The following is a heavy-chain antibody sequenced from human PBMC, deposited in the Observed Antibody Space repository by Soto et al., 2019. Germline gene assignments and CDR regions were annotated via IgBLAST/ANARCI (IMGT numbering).Heavy chain of an antibody. Sequence: ASVKVSCKASGYTFTSYYMHWVRQAPGQGLEWMGIINPSGGSTSYAQKLKGRVTMTRDTSTSTVYMELSSLSSEDTAVFYFARDIWPIVVVVAATGDAFDIWGQGTMVTVSS. CDR1: GYTFTSYY. D-gene: IGHD2-15*01. V-gene: IGHV1-46*03. J-gene: IGHJ3*02. CDR2: INPSGGST. CDR3: ARDIWPIVVVVAATGDAFDI.